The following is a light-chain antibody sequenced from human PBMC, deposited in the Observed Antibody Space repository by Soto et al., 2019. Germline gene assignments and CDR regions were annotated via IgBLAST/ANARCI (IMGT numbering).Light chain of an antibody. CDR3: QAYDYSLTASV. J-gene: IGLJ3*02. CDR1: SSHLGAGYD. V-gene: IGLV1-40*01. CDR2: GNR. Sequence: QAVVTQPPSVSGAPGQRVTIPCTGNSSHLGAGYDVHWYQQLPGTAPKLVLYGNRNRPSGVPERFSGSESGTSAALAITGLQAEDEGDYYCQAYDYSLTASVFGGGTKLTVL.